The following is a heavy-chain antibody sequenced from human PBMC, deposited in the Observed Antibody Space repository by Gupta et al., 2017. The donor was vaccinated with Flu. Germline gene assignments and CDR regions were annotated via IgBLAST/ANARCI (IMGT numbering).Heavy chain of an antibody. J-gene: IGHJ4*02. D-gene: IGHD1-1*01. CDR2: INEDGSTT. CDR1: GFNVNDYW. Sequence: GFNVNDYWMHWVRQVPGKGLVWVSRINEDGSTTNYAASVKGRFTISRDNAKNTLYLQMNTLRIDDTAIYYCVKDFSGNEDYWGQGTLVTVSP. V-gene: IGHV3-74*01. CDR3: VKDFSGNEDY.